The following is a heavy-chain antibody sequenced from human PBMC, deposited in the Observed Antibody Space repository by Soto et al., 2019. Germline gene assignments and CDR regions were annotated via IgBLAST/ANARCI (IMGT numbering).Heavy chain of an antibody. CDR2: IRGSGLNT. Sequence: EVHLLESGGGLVQPGGSLRLSCGASGFSFSSFAVSWFRQAPGKGLEWVSFIRGSGLNTNYADSVKGRFTISRDNSKKMVYLQMNSLRAEDTAVYYCAKGADFGDFVGGGYFDYWGQGTLVTVSS. J-gene: IGHJ4*02. V-gene: IGHV3-23*01. CDR3: AKGADFGDFVGGGYFDY. CDR1: GFSFSSFA. D-gene: IGHD4-17*01.